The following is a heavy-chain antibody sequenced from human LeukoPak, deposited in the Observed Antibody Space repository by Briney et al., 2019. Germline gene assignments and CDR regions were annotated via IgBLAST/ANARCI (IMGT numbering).Heavy chain of an antibody. CDR3: ASLVGARNY. CDR2: INHSGST. V-gene: IGHV4-34*01. Sequence: SETLSLTCAVYGGSFSGYYRSWIRQPPRKGLEGIGEINHSGSTNYNPSLKSRVTISGDTSKNQFSLKLSSVTAADTAVYYCASLVGARNYWGQGTLVTVSS. J-gene: IGHJ4*02. D-gene: IGHD1-26*01. CDR1: GGSFSGYY.